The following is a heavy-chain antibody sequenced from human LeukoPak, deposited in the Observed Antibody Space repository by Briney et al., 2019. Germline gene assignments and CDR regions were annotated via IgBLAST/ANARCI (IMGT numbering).Heavy chain of an antibody. CDR2: IKQDGSEK. J-gene: IGHJ3*02. D-gene: IGHD6-19*01. CDR1: GFTFSSYW. CDR3: ARDRGSGWWERDDAFDI. Sequence: GGSLRPSCAASGFTFSSYWMSWVRQAPGKGLEWVANIKQDGSEKYYVDSVKGRFTISRDNAKNSLYLQMNSLRAEDTAVYYCARDRGSGWWERDDAFDIWGQGTMVTVSS. V-gene: IGHV3-7*01.